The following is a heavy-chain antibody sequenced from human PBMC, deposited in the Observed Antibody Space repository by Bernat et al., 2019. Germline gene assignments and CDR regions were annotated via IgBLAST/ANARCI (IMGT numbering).Heavy chain of an antibody. CDR1: GVTFRNYG. Sequence: QVQLVESGGGVVQSGKSLRLSCAVSGVTFRNYGMHWFRQAPGKGLEWVAVIWYDGSQKYYAESVKDRFTISRDNSKNTLYLQMNSLRVEDTAMYHCATWRGSGNYYDYWGQGTLVTVSS. V-gene: IGHV3-33*01. J-gene: IGHJ4*02. D-gene: IGHD3-10*01. CDR2: IWYDGSQK. CDR3: ATWRGSGNYYDY.